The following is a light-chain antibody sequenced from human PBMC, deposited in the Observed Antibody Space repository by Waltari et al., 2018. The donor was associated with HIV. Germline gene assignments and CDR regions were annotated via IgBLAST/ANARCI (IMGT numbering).Light chain of an antibody. V-gene: IGKV4-1*01. CDR3: QQYYGDIWT. J-gene: IGKJ1*01. CDR2: GAS. CDR1: QSVLYSNKNY. Sequence: DIVMTQSPDSLPVSLGESATISCKSSQSVLYSNKNYLAWYQHKAGQSPKLLIYGASVRESGVPDRISGSGSGTDFTLTISSLQAEDVAVYYCQQYYGDIWTFGQGTKVELK.